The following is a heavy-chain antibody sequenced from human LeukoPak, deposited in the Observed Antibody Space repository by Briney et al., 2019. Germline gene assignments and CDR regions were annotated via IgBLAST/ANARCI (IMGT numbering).Heavy chain of an antibody. CDR1: GFTFSSYS. CDR3: ARSSGFYFPFDY. J-gene: IGHJ4*02. D-gene: IGHD6-19*01. V-gene: IGHV3-21*01. Sequence: GGSLRLSCAASGFTFSSYSMNWVRQAPGKGLEWVSSISSSSSYIYYADSVKGRFTISRDNAKNSLYLQMNSLRAEDTAVYYCARSSGFYFPFDYWGQGTLVTVSS. CDR2: ISSSSSYI.